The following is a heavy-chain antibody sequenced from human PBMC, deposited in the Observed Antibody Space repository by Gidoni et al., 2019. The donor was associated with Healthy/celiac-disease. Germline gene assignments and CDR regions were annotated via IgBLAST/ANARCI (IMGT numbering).Heavy chain of an antibody. V-gene: IGHV3-30*18. Sequence: VQPGRSLRLSCAASGFTFSSYGMHWVRQAPGKGLEWVAIISYDGSNKYYADSVKGRFTISRDNSKNTLYLQMNSLRAEDTAVYYCAKDLYPTDLSPFDPWGQGTLVTVSS. CDR3: AKDLYPTDLSPFDP. D-gene: IGHD2-8*01. CDR1: GFTFSSYG. CDR2: ISYDGSNK. J-gene: IGHJ5*02.